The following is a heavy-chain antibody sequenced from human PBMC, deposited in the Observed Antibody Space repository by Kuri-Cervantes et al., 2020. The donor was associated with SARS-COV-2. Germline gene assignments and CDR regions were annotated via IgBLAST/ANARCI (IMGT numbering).Heavy chain of an antibody. D-gene: IGHD3-3*01. CDR3: TRPSNGITIFGVVIP. CDR2: IKSKTDGGTT. Sequence: GESLKISCAASGFTFSNAWMSWVRRAPGKGLEWVGRIKSKTDGGTTDYAAPVKGRFTISRDDSKNTLYLQMNSLKTEDTAVYYCTRPSNGITIFGVVIPWGQGTLVTVSS. CDR1: GFTFSNAW. J-gene: IGHJ5*02. V-gene: IGHV3-15*01.